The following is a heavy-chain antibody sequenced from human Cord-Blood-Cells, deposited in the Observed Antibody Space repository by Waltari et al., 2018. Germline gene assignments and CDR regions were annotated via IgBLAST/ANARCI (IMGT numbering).Heavy chain of an antibody. Sequence: QVQLQESGPGLVKPSETLSLTCTVSGYSISSGYYWGWIRQPTGKGLEWIGSIYHSGSTYYNPSLKSRVTISVDTSKNQFSLKLSSVTAADTAVYYCAREDDAFDIWGQGTMVTVSS. V-gene: IGHV4-38-2*02. CDR1: GYSISSGYY. CDR3: AREDDAFDI. J-gene: IGHJ3*02. CDR2: IYHSGST.